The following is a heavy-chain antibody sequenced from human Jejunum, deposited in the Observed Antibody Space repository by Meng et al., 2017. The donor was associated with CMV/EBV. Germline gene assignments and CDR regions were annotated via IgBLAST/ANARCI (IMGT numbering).Heavy chain of an antibody. J-gene: IGHJ3*01. CDR3: ATGDCTSASCSGWGAFDF. D-gene: IGHD2-2*01. CDR2: IKQDGSER. Sequence: FNRYGMHWVRQAPGGGLEWVANIKQDGSERYYEGSVKGRFTISRDNAKNSIYLQMRSLRADDTALYYCATGDCTSASCSGWGAFDFWGRGTMVTVSS. V-gene: IGHV3-7*01. CDR1: FNRYG.